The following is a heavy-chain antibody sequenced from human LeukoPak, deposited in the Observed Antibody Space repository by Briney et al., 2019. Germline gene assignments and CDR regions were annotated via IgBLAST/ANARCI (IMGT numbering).Heavy chain of an antibody. CDR1: GGSISSYY. CDR3: ARHEFMVSYAFDI. CDR2: IYTSGST. D-gene: IGHD2-8*01. Sequence: PSETLSPTCTVSGGSISSYYWSWIRQPPGKGLEWIGYIYTSGSTNYNPSLKSRVTISVDTSKNQFSLKLSSVTAADTAVYYCARHEFMVSYAFDIWGQGTMVTVSS. V-gene: IGHV4-4*09. J-gene: IGHJ3*02.